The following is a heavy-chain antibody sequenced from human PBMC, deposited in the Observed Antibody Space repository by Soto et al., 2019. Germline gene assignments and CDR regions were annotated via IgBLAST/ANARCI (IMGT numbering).Heavy chain of an antibody. CDR1: GFTFSGHY. V-gene: IGHV3-72*01. Sequence: EVQLVESGGGLVHPGGSLRLSCAGSGFTFSGHYMNWVRQAPGKGLEWVGRARKKGNTYTTEYAASVEGRFTISRDDSKNSLYLPMNSLKTEDTALYYCAREISGWAPDAFDIWGQGTMVTVSS. CDR2: ARKKGNTYTT. CDR3: AREISGWAPDAFDI. J-gene: IGHJ3*02. D-gene: IGHD6-19*01.